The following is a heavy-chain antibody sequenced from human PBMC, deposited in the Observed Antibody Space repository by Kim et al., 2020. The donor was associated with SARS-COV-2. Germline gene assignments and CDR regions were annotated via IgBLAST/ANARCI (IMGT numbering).Heavy chain of an antibody. CDR2: ISCGGSTN. V-gene: IGHV3-30-3*01. CDR3: GRVARVTASGTMGYY. CDR1: GFTFSSYA. J-gene: IGHJ6*01. D-gene: IGHD6-13*01. Sequence: GGALRLSCAASGFTFSSYAMSWVRQAPGKGLEWVSVISCGGSTNYSAAAERSLFTISGDNYKTTLFLQMNLLRAENTAFYCAGRVARVTASGTMGYY.